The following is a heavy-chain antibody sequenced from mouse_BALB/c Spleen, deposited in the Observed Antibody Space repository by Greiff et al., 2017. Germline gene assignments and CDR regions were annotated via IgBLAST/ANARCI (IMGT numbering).Heavy chain of an antibody. CDR2: ISSGGSYT. J-gene: IGHJ4*01. Sequence: DVHLVESGGGLVKPGGSLKLSCAASGFTFSSYTMSWVRQTPEKRLEWVATISSGGSYTYYPDSVKGRFTISRDNAKNTLYLQMSSLKSEDTAMYYCTREDSSGYEGDYWGQGTSVTVSS. D-gene: IGHD3-2*01. CDR1: GFTFSSYT. V-gene: IGHV5-6-4*01. CDR3: TREDSSGYEGDY.